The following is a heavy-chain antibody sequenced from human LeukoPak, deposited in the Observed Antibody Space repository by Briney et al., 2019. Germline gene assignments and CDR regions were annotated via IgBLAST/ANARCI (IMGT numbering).Heavy chain of an antibody. D-gene: IGHD3-3*01. CDR1: GYTFTGYY. CDR3: ARERITIFGSKERDWFDP. V-gene: IGHV1-2*02. J-gene: IGHJ5*02. Sequence: GASVRVSCKASGYTFTGYYMHWVRQAPGQGLEWMGWINPNSGGTNYAQKFQGRVTMTRDTSISTAYMELSRLRSDDTAVYYCARERITIFGSKERDWFDPWGQGTLVTVSS. CDR2: INPNSGGT.